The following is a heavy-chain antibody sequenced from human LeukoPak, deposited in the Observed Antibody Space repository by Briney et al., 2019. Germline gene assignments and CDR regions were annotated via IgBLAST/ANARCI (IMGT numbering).Heavy chain of an antibody. Sequence: ASAKVSCKVSGYTLTELSMHWVRQAPGKGLEWMGGFDPEDGETIYAQKFQGRVTMTEDTSTDTAYMELSSLRSEDTAVYYCATDTSYYYDSSGSTFDYWGQGTLVTASS. CDR3: ATDTSYYYDSSGSTFDY. CDR2: FDPEDGET. CDR1: GYTLTELS. J-gene: IGHJ4*02. D-gene: IGHD3-22*01. V-gene: IGHV1-24*01.